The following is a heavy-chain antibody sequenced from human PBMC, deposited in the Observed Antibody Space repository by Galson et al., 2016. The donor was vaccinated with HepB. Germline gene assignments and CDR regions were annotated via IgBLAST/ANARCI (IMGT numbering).Heavy chain of an antibody. CDR2: ISPYSGDT. CDR3: ARDSGYCAGAVCYHRGWFDP. V-gene: IGHV1-18*01. J-gene: IGHJ5*02. Sequence: SVKVSCKASGYTFTNYEINWVRQAPGQGPEWMGRISPYSGDTKYAQKVQGRVTMTTDTSTSTTYMELRSLRSDDTAVYYCARDSGYCAGAVCYHRGWFDPWGQGILVTVSS. CDR1: GYTFTNYE. D-gene: IGHD2-8*02.